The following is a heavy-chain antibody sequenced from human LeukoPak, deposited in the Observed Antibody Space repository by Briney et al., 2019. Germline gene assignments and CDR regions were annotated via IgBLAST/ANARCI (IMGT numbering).Heavy chain of an antibody. J-gene: IGHJ3*02. CDR3: ARDRDGGYAFDI. CDR2: IISNGDNT. D-gene: IGHD5-24*01. V-gene: IGHV3-64*01. CDR1: GLTFSAYN. Sequence: PGGSLRLSCAASGLTFSAYNMHWVRQAPGKGLEFVSSIISNGDNTYYAYAVKGRFSISRDNSKNTLYLQMGSLRADDMAVYYCARDRDGGYAFDIWGQGTMVTVSS.